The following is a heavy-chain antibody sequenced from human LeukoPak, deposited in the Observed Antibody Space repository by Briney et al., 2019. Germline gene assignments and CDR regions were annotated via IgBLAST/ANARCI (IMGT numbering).Heavy chain of an antibody. CDR3: ARDNPSYSSSWYVLIYYYGMDV. CDR2: IIPIFDTA. V-gene: IGHV1-69*01. Sequence: GSSVKVSCKASGGTFSSYSISWVRQAPGQGLEWMGGIIPIFDTADYAQKFQGRVTITADESTSTAYMELSSLRSEDTAVYYCARDNPSYSSSWYVLIYYYGMDVWGQGTTVTVSS. D-gene: IGHD6-13*01. CDR1: GGTFSSYS. J-gene: IGHJ6*02.